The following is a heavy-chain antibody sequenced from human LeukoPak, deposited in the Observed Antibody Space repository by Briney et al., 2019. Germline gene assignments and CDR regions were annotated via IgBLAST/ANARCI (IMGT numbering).Heavy chain of an antibody. D-gene: IGHD2-2*01. Sequence: ASVKVSCKASGYTFTGYYMHWVRQAPGQGLEWMGWINPNSGGTNYAQKFQGRVTMTRDTSISTAYMELSRLRSDDTAVYYCARGDIVVVPAASLGNFDYWGQGTLVTVSS. J-gene: IGHJ4*02. CDR3: ARGDIVVVPAASLGNFDY. V-gene: IGHV1-2*02. CDR1: GYTFTGYY. CDR2: INPNSGGT.